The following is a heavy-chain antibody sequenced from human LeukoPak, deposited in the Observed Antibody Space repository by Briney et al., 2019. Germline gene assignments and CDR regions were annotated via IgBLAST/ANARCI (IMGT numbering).Heavy chain of an antibody. Sequence: GGSLRLSCAASGFTLRSYWMTWVRQAPGKGLEWVANIKQDGSEIHYVDSVKGRFTISRDNAKNSLHLQMNSLRAEDTAVYYCARDYCSGGSCDSNYYYYYGMDVWGQGTTVTVSS. CDR3: ARDYCSGGSCDSNYYYYYGMDV. V-gene: IGHV3-7*01. J-gene: IGHJ6*02. CDR1: GFTLRSYW. D-gene: IGHD2-15*01. CDR2: IKQDGSEI.